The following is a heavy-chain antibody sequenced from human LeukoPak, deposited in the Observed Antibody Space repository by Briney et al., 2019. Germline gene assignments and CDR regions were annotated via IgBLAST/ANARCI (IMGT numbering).Heavy chain of an antibody. Sequence: GGSLRLSCAASGFIFRTYAMHTVPQASGKGPEWVAAISYDGGIEYYADSVKGRFTISRDISKNTLYLQMNSLRAEDTAVYYCARDAYGFDPWGEGTLVTVSS. CDR3: ARDAYGFDP. D-gene: IGHD4-17*01. CDR1: GFIFRTYA. CDR2: ISYDGGIE. J-gene: IGHJ5*02. V-gene: IGHV3-30-3*01.